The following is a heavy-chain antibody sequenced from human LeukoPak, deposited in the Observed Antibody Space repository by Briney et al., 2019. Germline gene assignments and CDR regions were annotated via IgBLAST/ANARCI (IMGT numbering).Heavy chain of an antibody. CDR2: ISSSSSTI. D-gene: IGHD2-2*02. Sequence: PGGSLRLSCAASGFTFSSYSMNWVRQAPGKGLEWVSYISSSSSTIYYADSVKGRFTISRDNAKNSLYLQMNSLRAEDTAVYYCARTYCSSTSCYNSVGYWGQGTLVTVSS. CDR3: ARTYCSSTSCYNSVGY. CDR1: GFTFSSYS. V-gene: IGHV3-48*01. J-gene: IGHJ4*02.